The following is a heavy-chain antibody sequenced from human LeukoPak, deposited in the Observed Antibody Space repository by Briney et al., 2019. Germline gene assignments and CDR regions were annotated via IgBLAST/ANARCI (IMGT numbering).Heavy chain of an antibody. D-gene: IGHD3-10*01. CDR1: GHTFTSYA. Sequence: ASVKVSCKASGHTFTSYAMNWVRQAPGQGLEWMGWINTNTGNPTYAQGFTGRFVFSLDTSVSTAYLQISSLKAEDTVVYYCARAGGGSGSYYDAFDIWGQGTMVTVSS. V-gene: IGHV7-4-1*02. J-gene: IGHJ3*02. CDR2: INTNTGNP. CDR3: ARAGGGSGSYYDAFDI.